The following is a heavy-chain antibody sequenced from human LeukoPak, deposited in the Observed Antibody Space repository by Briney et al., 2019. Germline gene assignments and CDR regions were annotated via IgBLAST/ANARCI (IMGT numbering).Heavy chain of an antibody. CDR1: GGSLSSYY. J-gene: IGHJ5*02. CDR2: IYYSGST. Sequence: PSETLSLTCTVSGGSLSSYYWSWIRQPPGKGLERIGYIYYSGSTSYKPSLKSRVTMSVDTSKSQFSLNLMSVTAADTAVYYCTRDTGTTGEVKFDPWGQGTLVTVSS. V-gene: IGHV4-59*12. CDR3: TRDTGTTGEVKFDP. D-gene: IGHD4-17*01.